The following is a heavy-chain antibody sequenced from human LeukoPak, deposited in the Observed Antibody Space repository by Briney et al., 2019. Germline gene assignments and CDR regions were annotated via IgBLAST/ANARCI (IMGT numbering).Heavy chain of an antibody. CDR3: ASNLYYYDSSGYYHGAFDI. D-gene: IGHD3-22*01. J-gene: IGHJ3*02. Sequence: SETLSLTCTVSGGSISSYYWSWIRQPPGKGLEWIGYIYYSGSTNYNPSLKSRVTISVDTSKNQFSLKLSSVTAADTAVYYCASNLYYYDSSGYYHGAFDIWGQGTMVTVSS. CDR2: IYYSGST. CDR1: GGSISSYY. V-gene: IGHV4-59*08.